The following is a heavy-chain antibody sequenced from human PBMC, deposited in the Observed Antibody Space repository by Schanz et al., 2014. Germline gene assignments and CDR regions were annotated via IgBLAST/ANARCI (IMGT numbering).Heavy chain of an antibody. CDR3: VRDTDYHFDY. J-gene: IGHJ4*02. Sequence: VQLVESGGGVVQPGRSLRLSCAASGFTFSSYWMSWVRQAPGKGLEWVSAISDSGDLTYYADSVKGRFTISRDNAKNTLYLQMNSLRAEDTAVYYCVRDTDYHFDYWGQGTLVTVSS. CDR2: ISDSGDLT. V-gene: IGHV3-23*04. D-gene: IGHD4-17*01. CDR1: GFTFSSYW.